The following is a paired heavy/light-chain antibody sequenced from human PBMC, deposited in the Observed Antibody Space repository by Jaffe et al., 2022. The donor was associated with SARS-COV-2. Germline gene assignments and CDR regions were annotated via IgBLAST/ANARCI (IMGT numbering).Light chain of an antibody. Sequence: QSALTQPPSVSGTPGQSITISCTGTSSALGNYNRVSWYQQTPGTVPKLIIFDDSDRPSGVSTRFSGSRSGNTASLTISGLQSEDEADYYCSSHTSASTWVFGGGTKLTVL. CDR2: DDS. CDR3: SSHTSASTWV. CDR1: SSALGNYNR. J-gene: IGLJ3*02. V-gene: IGLV2-18*02.
Heavy chain of an antibody. J-gene: IGHJ6*02. CDR3: AKGGCRGGNCYPDDFYYYSGMDV. CDR1: GFTFSTYG. V-gene: IGHV3-30*18. D-gene: IGHD2-15*01. Sequence: QVHLVESGGGVVQPGRSLRLSCVASGFTFSTYGMHWVRQAPGKGLEWLAVISYDRTETYYADSVKGRFTISRDNFKDTVFLQMDSLRPDDTAVYYCAKGGCRGGNCYPDDFYYYSGMDVWGQGTTVAVSS. CDR2: ISYDRTET.